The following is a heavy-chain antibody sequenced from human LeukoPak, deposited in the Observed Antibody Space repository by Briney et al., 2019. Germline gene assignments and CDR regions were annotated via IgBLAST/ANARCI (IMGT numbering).Heavy chain of an antibody. Sequence: GGSLRLSCAASGITFSSYAMSWVRQAPGKGLEWVSVISGSGAGTYYTDSVKGRFTISRDNSKNTLYLQMNSLRAEDTAVYYCARGYYDSSGYYLIDYWGQGTLVTVSS. CDR1: GITFSSYA. CDR2: ISGSGAGT. CDR3: ARGYYDSSGYYLIDY. D-gene: IGHD3-22*01. V-gene: IGHV3-23*01. J-gene: IGHJ4*02.